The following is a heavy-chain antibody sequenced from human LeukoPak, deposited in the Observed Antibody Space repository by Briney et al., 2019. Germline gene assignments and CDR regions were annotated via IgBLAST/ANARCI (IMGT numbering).Heavy chain of an antibody. V-gene: IGHV3-7*04. D-gene: IGHD1-26*01. CDR3: AKERREQSRDNYFDY. CDR2: INPGGSEK. Sequence: GGSLRLSCAASGFTFSSYWMSWVRQAPGKGLEWLANINPGGSEKYYVDSVKGRFTISRDNSKNTLYLQMNSLRAEDTAVYYCAKERREQSRDNYFDYWGQGTLVTVSS. CDR1: GFTFSSYW. J-gene: IGHJ4*02.